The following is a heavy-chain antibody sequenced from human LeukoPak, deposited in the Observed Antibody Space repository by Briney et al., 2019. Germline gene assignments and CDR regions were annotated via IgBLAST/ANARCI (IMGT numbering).Heavy chain of an antibody. Sequence: GESLQISCKGSGYRFTNYWIGWVRQMPGKGLEYMGIIFPDDSDTRYSPSFQGQVTISADKSINTAYLQWSSLKASDTAMYYCARLVGYDYVWGSYPGGVFDYWGQGTLVTVSS. D-gene: IGHD3-16*01. CDR3: ARLVGYDYVWGSYPGGVFDY. J-gene: IGHJ4*02. V-gene: IGHV5-51*01. CDR2: IFPDDSDT. CDR1: GYRFTNYW.